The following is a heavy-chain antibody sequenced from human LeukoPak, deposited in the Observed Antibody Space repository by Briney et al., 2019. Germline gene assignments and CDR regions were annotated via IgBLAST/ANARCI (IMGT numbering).Heavy chain of an antibody. J-gene: IGHJ4*02. CDR1: GYSISSGYH. CDR3: ARVDWSPDY. CDR2: MYHRGNT. V-gene: IGHV4-38-2*01. Sequence: PSETLSLTCAVSGYSISSGYHWGWIRQPPGKGLEWIGSMYHRGNTYYNPSLKSRVTISVDTSKNQFSLKLRSVTAADTALYYCARVDWSPDYWGQGTLVTVSS. D-gene: IGHD3-9*01.